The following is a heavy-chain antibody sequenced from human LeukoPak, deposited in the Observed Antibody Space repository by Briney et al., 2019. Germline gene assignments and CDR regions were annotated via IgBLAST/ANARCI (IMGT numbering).Heavy chain of an antibody. CDR3: AGDRAQYYDDAFDI. V-gene: IGHV3-7*01. CDR1: GFTFNIYW. Sequence: GGSLRLSCATSGFTFNIYWMSWVRQAPGKGLEWVANIKPDGSDVYYLDSVKGRFTISRDNAQNSLYLQMNTLRVEDTAVYYCAGDRAQYYDDAFDIWGQGTMVTVSS. J-gene: IGHJ3*02. CDR2: IKPDGSDV. D-gene: IGHD3-3*01.